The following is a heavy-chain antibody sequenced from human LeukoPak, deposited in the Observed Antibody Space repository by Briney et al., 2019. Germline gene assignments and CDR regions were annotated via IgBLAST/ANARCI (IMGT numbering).Heavy chain of an antibody. D-gene: IGHD6-13*01. CDR1: GGSFSGYY. V-gene: IGHV4-34*01. J-gene: IGHJ4*02. CDR2: INHSGST. Sequence: SETLSLTCAVYGGSFSGYYWSWIRQPPGKGLEWIGEINHSGSTNYNPSLKSRVTISVDTSKNQFSLKLSSVTAADTAVYYCARGSGGTAARYYFDYWGQGTLVTVSS. CDR3: ARGSGGTAARYYFDY.